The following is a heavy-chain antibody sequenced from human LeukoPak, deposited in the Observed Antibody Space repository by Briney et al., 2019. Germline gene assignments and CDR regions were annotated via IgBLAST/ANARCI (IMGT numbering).Heavy chain of an antibody. D-gene: IGHD1-26*01. V-gene: IGHV4-61*09. Sequence: SETLSLTCSVSGDSISSGTYYWSWIRQPAGKGLECIGHIYTSGSTNYNPSLKSRVTISLDTSRNQFSLKLNSVTAADTAMYFCAKSGGYGLIDYWGQGTRVIVSS. CDR3: AKSGGYGLIDY. CDR2: IYTSGST. J-gene: IGHJ4*02. CDR1: GDSISSGTYY.